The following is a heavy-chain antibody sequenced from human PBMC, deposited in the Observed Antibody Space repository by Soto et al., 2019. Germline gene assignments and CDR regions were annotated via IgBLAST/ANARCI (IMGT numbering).Heavy chain of an antibody. V-gene: IGHV1-18*01. CDR1: GYTFTSYG. D-gene: IGHD3-22*01. Sequence: ASVKVSCKASGYTFTSYGISWVRQAPGQGLEWMGWISAYNGNTNYAQKLQGRVTMTTDTSTSTAYMELRSLRSDDTAVYYCARALTYYYDSSGYFGHWFDPWGQGTLVTVS. CDR2: ISAYNGNT. CDR3: ARALTYYYDSSGYFGHWFDP. J-gene: IGHJ5*02.